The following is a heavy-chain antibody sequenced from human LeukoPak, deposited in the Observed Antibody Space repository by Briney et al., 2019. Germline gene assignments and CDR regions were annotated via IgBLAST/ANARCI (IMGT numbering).Heavy chain of an antibody. CDR3: ARESIVVVITYYYYYMDV. Sequence: SETLSLTCTVSGGSISSYYWSWIRQPAGKGLEWIGRIYTSGSTNYNPSLKSRVTMSVDTSKNQFSLKLSSVTAADTAVYHCARESIVVVITYYYYYMDVWGKGTTVTVSS. CDR2: IYTSGST. J-gene: IGHJ6*03. V-gene: IGHV4-4*07. D-gene: IGHD3-22*01. CDR1: GGSISSYY.